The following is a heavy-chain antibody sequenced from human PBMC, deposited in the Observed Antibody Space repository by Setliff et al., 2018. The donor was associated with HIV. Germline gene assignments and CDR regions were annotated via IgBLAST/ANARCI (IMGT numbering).Heavy chain of an antibody. V-gene: IGHV4-59*08. Sequence: SETLSLTCSVSGGSISSHYWSWIRQPPGKGLEWIGEINHSGSTNYNPSLKSRVTISVDTSKNQFSLKLSSVTAADTAVYYCARHGLLWFGAGYNWFDPWGQGTLVTVSS. CDR1: GGSISSHY. D-gene: IGHD3-10*01. J-gene: IGHJ5*02. CDR3: ARHGLLWFGAGYNWFDP. CDR2: INHSGST.